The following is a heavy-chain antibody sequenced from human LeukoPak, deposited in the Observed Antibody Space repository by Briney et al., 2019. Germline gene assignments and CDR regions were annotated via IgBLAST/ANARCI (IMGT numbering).Heavy chain of an antibody. V-gene: IGHV4-59*08. CDR3: ARRYYDSSGYYSVNNWFDP. J-gene: IGHJ5*02. CDR1: GGSIRDYY. D-gene: IGHD3-22*01. CDR2: IHSNGDT. Sequence: SETLSLTCIISGGSIRDYYWGWIRQPPGKGLEWIGYIHSNGDTDYNPSLKSRVTISVDTSKNQFSLKLSSVTAADTAVYYCARRYYDSSGYYSVNNWFDPWGQGTLVTVSS.